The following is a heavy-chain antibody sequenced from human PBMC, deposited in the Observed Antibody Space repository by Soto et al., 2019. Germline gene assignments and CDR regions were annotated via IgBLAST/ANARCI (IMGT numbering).Heavy chain of an antibody. J-gene: IGHJ3*02. CDR1: GYTFTSYG. D-gene: IGHD3-22*01. CDR2: ISAYNGNT. CDR3: ARVLGSSGYRKKDAFDI. V-gene: IGHV1-18*04. Sequence: ASVTVSCKASGYTFTSYGISWVRQAPGQGLEWMGWISAYNGNTNYAQKLQGRVTMTTDTSTSTAYMELRSLRSDDTAVYYCARVLGSSGYRKKDAFDIWGQGTMVTVSS.